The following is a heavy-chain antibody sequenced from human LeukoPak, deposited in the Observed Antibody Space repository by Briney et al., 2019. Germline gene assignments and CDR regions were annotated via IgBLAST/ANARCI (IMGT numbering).Heavy chain of an antibody. CDR2: IYPGDSDT. CDR1: GYKFTSYW. D-gene: IGHD2-15*01. Sequence: GESLQISCQGSGYKFTSYWIGWVRQLPGKGLEWMGIIYPGDSDTRYSPSFQGQVTISADKSITTAYLQWSSLKASDTAMYYCARRGGLTDVFDIWGQGTMVTVSS. V-gene: IGHV5-51*01. CDR3: ARRGGLTDVFDI. J-gene: IGHJ3*02.